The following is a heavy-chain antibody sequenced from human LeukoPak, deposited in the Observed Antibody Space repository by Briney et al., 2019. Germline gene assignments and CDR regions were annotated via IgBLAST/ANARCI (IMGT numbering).Heavy chain of an antibody. CDR1: GFTFSSYW. Sequence: PGGSLRLSCAASGFTFSSYWMSWVRQAPGKGLEWVAVIWYDGSNKYYADSVKGRFTISKDNSKNTLYLQMNSLRAEDTAVYYCARDSKKYCSSTSCQYFDYWGQGTLVTVSS. V-gene: IGHV3-33*08. D-gene: IGHD2-2*01. CDR2: IWYDGSNK. J-gene: IGHJ4*02. CDR3: ARDSKKYCSSTSCQYFDY.